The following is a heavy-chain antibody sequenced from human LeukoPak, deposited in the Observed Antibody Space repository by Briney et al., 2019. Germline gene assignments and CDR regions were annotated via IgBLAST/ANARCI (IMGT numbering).Heavy chain of an antibody. D-gene: IGHD3-16*01. CDR2: IYYSGST. V-gene: IGHV4-61*01. CDR3: ARLGPEAFDI. Sequence: PSETLSLTCTVSGGSISSSSYYWSWIRQPPGRGLEWIGYIYYSGSTNYNPSLKSRVTISVDTSKNQFSLKLSSVTAADTAVYYCARLGPEAFDIWGQGTMVTVSS. CDR1: GGSISSSSYY. J-gene: IGHJ3*02.